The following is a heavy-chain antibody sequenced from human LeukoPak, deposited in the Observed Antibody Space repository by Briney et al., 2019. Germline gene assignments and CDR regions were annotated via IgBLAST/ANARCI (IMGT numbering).Heavy chain of an antibody. CDR1: GFTFSSYS. J-gene: IGHJ4*02. CDR2: ISSSSSTI. CDR3: AIHETGTTPHFDY. V-gene: IGHV3-48*04. Sequence: PGGSLRLSCAASGFTFSSYSMNWVRQAPGKGLEWVSYISSSSSTIYYADSVKGRFTISRDNAKNSLYLQMNSLRAEDTAVYYCAIHETGTTPHFDYWGQGTLVTVSS. D-gene: IGHD1-1*01.